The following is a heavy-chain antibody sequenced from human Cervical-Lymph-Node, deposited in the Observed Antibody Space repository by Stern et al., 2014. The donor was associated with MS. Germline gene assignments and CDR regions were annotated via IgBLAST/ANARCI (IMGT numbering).Heavy chain of an antibody. J-gene: IGHJ4*02. CDR1: GFTFSSYG. D-gene: IGHD1-26*01. Sequence: VQLVESGGGVVQPGRSLRLSCAASGFTFSSYGMHWVSQGPGKGLEWVAVIWDDGSNKYYADSVQGRFTISRDNSKNTLYLQMSSLGAEDTAIYYCVRGVGLMPVADYWGQGTLVTVSS. V-gene: IGHV3-33*01. CDR2: IWDDGSNK. CDR3: VRGVGLMPVADY.